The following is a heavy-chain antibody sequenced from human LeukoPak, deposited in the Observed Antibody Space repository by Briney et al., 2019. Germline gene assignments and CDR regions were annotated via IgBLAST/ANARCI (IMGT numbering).Heavy chain of an antibody. CDR2: INTDGSST. Sequence: PGGSLRLSCAASGFTFSSYWMHWVRQAPGKGLVWVSRINTDGSSTTYADSVKGRFTISRDNAKNTLYLQMNSLRAEDTAVYYCAIDYDILTGYYGLDYWGQGTLVTVSS. J-gene: IGHJ4*02. CDR3: AIDYDILTGYYGLDY. D-gene: IGHD3-9*01. V-gene: IGHV3-74*01. CDR1: GFTFSSYW.